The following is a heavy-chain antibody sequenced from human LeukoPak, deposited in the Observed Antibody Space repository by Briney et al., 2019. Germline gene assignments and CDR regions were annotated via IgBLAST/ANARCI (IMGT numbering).Heavy chain of an antibody. V-gene: IGHV3-23*01. CDR1: GFTLSSYA. Sequence: GGSLRLSCAASGFTLSSYAMSWVRQGPGKGLEWVSAISVSGNTYHADSVKGRFTISRDNAKNSLYLQMNSLRAEDTAVYYCAELGITMIGGVWGKGTTVTISS. CDR3: AELGITMIGGV. J-gene: IGHJ6*04. D-gene: IGHD3-10*02. CDR2: ISVSGNT.